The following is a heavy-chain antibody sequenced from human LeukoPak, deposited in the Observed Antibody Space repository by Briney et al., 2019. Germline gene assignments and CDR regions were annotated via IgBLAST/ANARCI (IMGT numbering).Heavy chain of an antibody. Sequence: SVKVSCKASGGTFSSYAISWVRQAPGQGLEWMGGIIPIFGTANYAQKFQGRVTITTDESTSTAYMELSSLRSEDTAVYYCARGADYYDSSKGAFDIWGQGTMVTVSS. CDR3: ARGADYYDSSKGAFDI. CDR1: GGTFSSYA. J-gene: IGHJ3*02. V-gene: IGHV1-69*05. CDR2: IIPIFGTA. D-gene: IGHD3-22*01.